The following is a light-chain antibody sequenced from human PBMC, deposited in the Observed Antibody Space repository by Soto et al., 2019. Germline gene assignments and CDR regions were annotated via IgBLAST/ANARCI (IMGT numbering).Light chain of an antibody. CDR1: DIGRKS. CDR3: HVWDSDSNHVV. CDR2: YEV. J-gene: IGLJ2*01. Sequence: SYELTQPPSVSVAPGMTARITCGGDDIGRKSVHWYEKKAGQAPAVVIYYEVDRPSGIPERFSGSNSGNTATLTITRVDAGDEADYYCHVWDSDSNHVVFGGGTKLTVL. V-gene: IGLV3-21*01.